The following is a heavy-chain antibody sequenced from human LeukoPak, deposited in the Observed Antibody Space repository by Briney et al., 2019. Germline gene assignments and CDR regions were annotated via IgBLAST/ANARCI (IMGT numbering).Heavy chain of an antibody. D-gene: IGHD6-19*01. V-gene: IGHV3-21*01. CDR1: GFTFSSYS. Sequence: PGGSLRLSCAASGFTFSSYSMNWVRQAPGKGLEWVSSISSSSSYIYYADSVKGRFTISRDNAKNSLYLQMNSLRAEDTAVYYCASIVGYSSGWYYFDYWGQGTLVTVSS. CDR2: ISSSSSYI. J-gene: IGHJ4*02. CDR3: ASIVGYSSGWYYFDY.